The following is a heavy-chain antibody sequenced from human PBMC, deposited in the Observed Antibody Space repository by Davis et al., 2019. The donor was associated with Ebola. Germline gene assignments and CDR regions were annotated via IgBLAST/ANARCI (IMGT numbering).Heavy chain of an antibody. V-gene: IGHV5-10-1*01. CDR3: ARYYYYMDV. J-gene: IGHJ6*03. CDR1: GYTFPNYW. Sequence: GESLKISCKGSGYTFPNYWISWVRQLPGKGLEWMGRIDPSDSYTNYSPSFQGHVTISADKSISTAYLQWSSLKASDTAMYYCARYYYYMDVWGKGTTVTVSS. CDR2: IDPSDSYT.